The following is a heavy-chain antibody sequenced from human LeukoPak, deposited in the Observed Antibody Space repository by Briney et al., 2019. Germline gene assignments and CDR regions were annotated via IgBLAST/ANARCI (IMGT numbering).Heavy chain of an antibody. J-gene: IGHJ4*02. CDR1: GFTFSSYG. CDR2: IRYDGRNK. CDR3: AKDFRRGGPFDY. V-gene: IGHV3-30*02. Sequence: GGSRRLSCVASGFTFSSYGMHWVRQAPGKGLEWVAFIRYDGRNKYYADSVKGRFTISRDNSKNTLYLQMNSLRAEDTAVYYCAKDFRRGGPFDYWGQGTLVTVSS. D-gene: IGHD3-16*01.